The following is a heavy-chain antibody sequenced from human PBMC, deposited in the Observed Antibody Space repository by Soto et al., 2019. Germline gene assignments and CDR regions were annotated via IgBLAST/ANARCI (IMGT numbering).Heavy chain of an antibody. CDR1: GYTFNSYA. D-gene: IGHD5-12*01. CDR3: ARVGGYEYYYSGMDV. J-gene: IGHJ6*02. V-gene: IGHV1-3*01. CDR2: INAGNGNT. Sequence: GASVKVSCKASGYTFNSYAMHWVRQAPGQRLEWMGWINAGNGNTKYSQKFRGRVTITRDTSASTAYMELSSLRSEDTAVYYCARVGGYEYYYSGMDVWGQGTTVTVSS.